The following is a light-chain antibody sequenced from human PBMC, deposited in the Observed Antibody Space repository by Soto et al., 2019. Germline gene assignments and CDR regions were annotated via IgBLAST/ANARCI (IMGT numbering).Light chain of an antibody. V-gene: IGKV1-39*01. CDR2: AAS. J-gene: IGKJ2*01. CDR3: QQSLSTPYA. Sequence: DIQMTQSPASLSASIGDSVSISCRASQTVATFLNWYQQKPGKVPQLLIYAASTLQSGVPSRFSGSGSGTDSTLVIDSLQREEFGTYYCQQSLSTPYAFGQGTKVEIK. CDR1: QTVATF.